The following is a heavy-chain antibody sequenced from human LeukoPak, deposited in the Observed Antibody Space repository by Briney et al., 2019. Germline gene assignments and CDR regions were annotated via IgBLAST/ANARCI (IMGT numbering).Heavy chain of an antibody. J-gene: IGHJ4*02. Sequence: GASVKVSCKVSGYTLTELSMHWVRQAPGKGLEWVGGFDPEDGETIYAQKFQGRVTMTEDTSTDTAYMELSSLRSEDTAVYYCATQLGVATGIDYWGQGTLVTVSS. CDR2: FDPEDGET. D-gene: IGHD5-12*01. CDR1: GYTLTELS. CDR3: ATQLGVATGIDY. V-gene: IGHV1-24*01.